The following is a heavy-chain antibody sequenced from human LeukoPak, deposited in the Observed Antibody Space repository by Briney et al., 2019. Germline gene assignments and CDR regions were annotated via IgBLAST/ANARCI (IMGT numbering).Heavy chain of an antibody. Sequence: SETLSLTCTVSGGSISSSSYYWGWIRQPPGKGLEWIGSIYYSGSTYYNPSLKSRVTISVDTSKNQFSLKLSSVTAADTAVYYCARDPFSTVTTEEGFDPWGQGTLVTVSS. J-gene: IGHJ5*02. V-gene: IGHV4-39*07. D-gene: IGHD4-17*01. CDR2: IYYSGST. CDR3: ARDPFSTVTTEEGFDP. CDR1: GGSISSSSYY.